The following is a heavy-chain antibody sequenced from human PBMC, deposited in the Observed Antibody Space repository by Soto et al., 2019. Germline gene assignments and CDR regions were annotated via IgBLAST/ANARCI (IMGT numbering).Heavy chain of an antibody. CDR3: AKAPDYGGNTWYFDL. CDR2: ISGSGGST. D-gene: IGHD4-17*01. Sequence: EVQLLESGGGLVQRGGSLRLSCAASGFTFSNYAMNWVRQAPGKGLEWVSTISGSGGSTNYADSVKGRFTISRDNSKNTLYLQMNSLTAEDTAIFYCAKAPDYGGNTWYFDLWGRGTLVTVSS. J-gene: IGHJ2*01. CDR1: GFTFSNYA. V-gene: IGHV3-23*01.